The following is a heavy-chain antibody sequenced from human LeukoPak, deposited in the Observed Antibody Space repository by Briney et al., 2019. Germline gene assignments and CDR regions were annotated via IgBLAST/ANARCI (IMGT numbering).Heavy chain of an antibody. J-gene: IGHJ5*02. CDR1: GGSISSYY. Sequence: PSETLSLTCTVSGGSISSYYWHWIRQPPGKGLEWIGYIYYSGSTNYNPSLKSRVTISVDTSKNKFSLKLRSVTAADTAVYYCARVCGGDCYPLGFDPWGQGTLVTVSS. CDR2: IYYSGST. D-gene: IGHD2-21*02. CDR3: ARVCGGDCYPLGFDP. V-gene: IGHV4-59*01.